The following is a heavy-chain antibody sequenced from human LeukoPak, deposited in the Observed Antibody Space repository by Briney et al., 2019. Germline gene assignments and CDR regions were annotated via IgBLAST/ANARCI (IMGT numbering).Heavy chain of an antibody. CDR3: ARVRAAGDY. D-gene: IGHD6-13*01. V-gene: IGHV3-48*03. J-gene: IGHJ4*02. CDR1: GFTFSSYE. Sequence: GGSLRLSCAASGFTFSSYEMNRVRQAPGKGLEWVSYISSSGSTIYYADSVKGRFTISRDNAKNSLYLQMNSLRAEDTAVYYCARVRAAGDYWGQGTLVTVSS. CDR2: ISSSGSTI.